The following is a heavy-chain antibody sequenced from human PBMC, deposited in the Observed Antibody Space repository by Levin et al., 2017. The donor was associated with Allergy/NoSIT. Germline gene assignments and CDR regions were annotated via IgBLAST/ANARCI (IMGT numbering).Heavy chain of an antibody. CDR3: ATNRVLYPMTHYKY. V-gene: IGHV3-21*01. J-gene: IGHJ4*02. Sequence: PGGSLRLSCVASGFTFSSYSMTWVRQAPGKGLEWVSSITFSSSNMHYADSVKGRFTISRDNAKNSLFLQMNSLRAEDTAVYYCATNRVLYPMTHYKYWGQGTLVTVSS. CDR1: GFTFSSYS. CDR2: ITFSSSNM. D-gene: IGHD4/OR15-4a*01.